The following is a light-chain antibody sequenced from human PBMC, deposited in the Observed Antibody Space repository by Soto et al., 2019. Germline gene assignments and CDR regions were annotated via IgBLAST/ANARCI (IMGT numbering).Light chain of an antibody. CDR3: SSYTNSSTKV. J-gene: IGLJ2*01. V-gene: IGLV2-14*01. Sequence: QSALTQAASVSGSPGQSISISCTGTSSDVGGYNYVSWYQQHPGKAPKLMIYDVSNRPSGVSNRFSGSKSGNTASLTISGLQAEDEADYYCSSYTNSSTKVFGGGTKLTVL. CDR2: DVS. CDR1: SSDVGGYNY.